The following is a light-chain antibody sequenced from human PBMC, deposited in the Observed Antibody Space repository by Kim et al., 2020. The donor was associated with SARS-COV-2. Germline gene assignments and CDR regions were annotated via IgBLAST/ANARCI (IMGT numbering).Light chain of an antibody. V-gene: IGLV3-21*04. CDR3: QVWDSSSDHRV. CDR1: NIGSKS. J-gene: IGLJ3*02. Sequence: APGKTARITCGGNNIGSKSVHWYQQKPGQAPVLVIYYDSDRPSGIPARFSGSNSGNTATLTISRVEVGDEADYYCQVWDSSSDHRVFGGGTKLTVL. CDR2: YDS.